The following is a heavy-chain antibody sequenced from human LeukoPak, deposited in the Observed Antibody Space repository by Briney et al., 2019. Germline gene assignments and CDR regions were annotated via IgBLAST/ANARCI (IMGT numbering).Heavy chain of an antibody. V-gene: IGHV1-46*01. CDR2: INPSGGST. J-gene: IGHJ4*02. Sequence: GASVTVSCTASGYTFTSYYMHWVRQAPGQGLERMGIINPSGGSTSYAQNFQGRVTMTRDTSTSTVYMELSSLRSEDTAVYYCARDCSSTSCYTFDYWGQGTLVTVSS. D-gene: IGHD2-2*02. CDR1: GYTFTSYY. CDR3: ARDCSSTSCYTFDY.